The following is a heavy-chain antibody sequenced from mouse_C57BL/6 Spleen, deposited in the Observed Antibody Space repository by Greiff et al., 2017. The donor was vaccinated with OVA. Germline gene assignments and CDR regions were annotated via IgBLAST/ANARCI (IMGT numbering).Heavy chain of an antibody. CDR3: ARPDPEGYFDY. J-gene: IGHJ2*01. V-gene: IGHV1-50*01. CDR2: IDPSDSYT. Sequence: QVQLQQPGAELVKPGASVKLSCKASGYTFTSYWMQWVKQRPGQGLEWIGEIDPSDSYTNYNQKFKGKATLTVDTSSSTAYMQLSSLTSEDSAVYYLARPDPEGYFDYWGQGTTLTVAS. CDR1: GYTFTSYW.